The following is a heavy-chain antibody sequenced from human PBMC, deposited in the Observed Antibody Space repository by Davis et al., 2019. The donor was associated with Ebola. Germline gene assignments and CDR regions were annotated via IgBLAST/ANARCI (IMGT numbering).Heavy chain of an antibody. V-gene: IGHV3-7*01. CDR3: ARGLRGGDFAY. J-gene: IGHJ4*02. D-gene: IGHD2-21*01. CDR2: IKQDGSEK. Sequence: GESLKISCAASGFTFSSYWMSWVRQAPGKGLEWVANIKQDGSEKYYVDSVKGRFTISRDNAKNSLYLQMNSLRAEDTAVYYCARGLRGGDFAYWGQGTLVTVSS. CDR1: GFTFSSYW.